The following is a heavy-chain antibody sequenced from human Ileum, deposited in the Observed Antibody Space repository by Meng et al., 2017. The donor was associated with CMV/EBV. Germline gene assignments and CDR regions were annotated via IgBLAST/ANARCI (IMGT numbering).Heavy chain of an antibody. Sequence: SSVTVSCKASGSPLNSYAVSWVRQAPGQGLEWMGGIIPFLGKANYAQSFQGRVTVTADKATSTAYMELSDLSSEDTAIYYCARDDYYRFDNGVHSYAGDYWGQGTLVTVSS. CDR1: GSPLNSYA. D-gene: IGHD2-8*01. V-gene: IGHV1-69*10. CDR2: IIPFLGKA. J-gene: IGHJ4*02. CDR3: ARDDYYRFDNGVHSYAGDY.